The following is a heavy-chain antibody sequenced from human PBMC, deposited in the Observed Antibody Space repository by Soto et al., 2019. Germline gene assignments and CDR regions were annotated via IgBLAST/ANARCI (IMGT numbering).Heavy chain of an antibody. V-gene: IGHV3-33*01. CDR1: GFTFSSYG. CDR3: ARDGYCSGGSCYSVPVFDY. Sequence: QVQLVESGGGVVQPGRSLRLSCAASGFTFSSYGMHWVRQAPGKGLEWVAVIWNDGSNKYYADSVKGRFTISRDNSKNTLDLQMNSLRAEDTAVYYCARDGYCSGGSCYSVPVFDYWGQGTLVTVSS. J-gene: IGHJ4*02. D-gene: IGHD2-15*01. CDR2: IWNDGSNK.